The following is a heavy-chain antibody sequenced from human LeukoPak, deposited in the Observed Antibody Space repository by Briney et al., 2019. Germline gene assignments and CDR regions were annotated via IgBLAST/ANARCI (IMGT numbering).Heavy chain of an antibody. J-gene: IGHJ6*03. CDR3: ARGRAGRGYSYVIYYYYYMDV. V-gene: IGHV3-48*01. CDR1: GFTFSSYS. CDR2: ISSSSTI. Sequence: GGSLRLSCAASGFTFSSYSMNWVRQAPGKGLEWVSYISSSSTIYYADSVKGRFTISRDNAKNSLYLQMNSLRAEDTAVYYCARGRAGRGYSYVIYYYYYMDVWGKGTTVTVSS. D-gene: IGHD5-18*01.